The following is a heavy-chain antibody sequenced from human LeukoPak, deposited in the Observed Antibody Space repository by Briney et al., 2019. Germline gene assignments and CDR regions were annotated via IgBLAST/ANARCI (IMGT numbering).Heavy chain of an antibody. V-gene: IGHV4-34*01. CDR2: INHSGST. D-gene: IGHD4-11*01. CDR3: ARGKGEETTVTQPNWFDP. Sequence: SETLSLTCAVYGVSFSGYYWSWIRQPPGKGLEWIGEINHSGSTNYNPSLKSRVTISVDTSKNQFSLKLSSVTAADTAVYYCARGKGEETTVTQPNWFDPWGQGTLVTVSS. J-gene: IGHJ5*02. CDR1: GVSFSGYY.